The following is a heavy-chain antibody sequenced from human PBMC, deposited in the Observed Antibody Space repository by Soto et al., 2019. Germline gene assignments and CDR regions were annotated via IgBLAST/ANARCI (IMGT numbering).Heavy chain of an antibody. CDR3: ARTFTASNFYGMHX. D-gene: IGHD5-18*01. V-gene: IGHV3-48*03. CDR1: GFTFSSYE. Sequence: GSLRLCFAASGFTFSSYEMNWVRQAPGKGLEWVSYISSSGSTIYYAYSVKVRFTMSRDNSKKSLYLQMNSLRAEDTAVYYCARTFTASNFYGMHXWCQGTMVTVS. J-gene: IGHJ6*02. CDR2: ISSSGSTI.